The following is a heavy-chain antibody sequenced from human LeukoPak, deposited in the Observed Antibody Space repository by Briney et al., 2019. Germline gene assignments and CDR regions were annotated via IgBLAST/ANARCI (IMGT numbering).Heavy chain of an antibody. V-gene: IGHV6-1*01. D-gene: IGHD3-22*01. Sequence: SQTLSLTCVISGDSVSSNSAAWNWIRQSPSRGLEWLGRTYYRSKWYNEYALSVKSRITINPDTSKDQFSLHLNSVTPDDTAVYYCARDGYSTFAFDYWGQGTLVSVFS. CDR2: TYYRSKWYN. CDR3: ARDGYSTFAFDY. J-gene: IGHJ4*02. CDR1: GDSVSSNSAA.